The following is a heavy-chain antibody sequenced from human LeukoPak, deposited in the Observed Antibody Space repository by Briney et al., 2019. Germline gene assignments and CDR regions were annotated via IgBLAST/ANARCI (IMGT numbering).Heavy chain of an antibody. D-gene: IGHD3-22*01. V-gene: IGHV4-59*08. CDR3: ARHAFNYYDSSGSLDY. Sequence: SETLSLTCTVPGGSLSNYYWSWIRQPPGKGLEWIGYMYYSGSTNYNPSLKSRVTMSGDTSKNQFSLNLSSVTAADTAVYYCARHAFNYYDSSGSLDYWGQGTMVTVSS. J-gene: IGHJ4*02. CDR2: MYYSGST. CDR1: GGSLSNYY.